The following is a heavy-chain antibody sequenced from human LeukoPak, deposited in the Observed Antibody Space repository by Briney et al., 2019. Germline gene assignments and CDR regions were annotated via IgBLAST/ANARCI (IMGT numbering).Heavy chain of an antibody. D-gene: IGHD3-22*01. CDR1: GFTFDKYG. V-gene: IGHV3-20*04. Sequence: PGGSLRLSCAASGFTFDKYGMSWVRQTPEKGLEWVSGINWNAGSVAYADSVKGRFTISRDNGKNSLYLQMNSLRVDDTALYYCSTRYDTTNSPYTADFGPW. J-gene: IGHJ5*02. CDR3: STRYDTTNSPYTADFGP. CDR2: INWNAGSV.